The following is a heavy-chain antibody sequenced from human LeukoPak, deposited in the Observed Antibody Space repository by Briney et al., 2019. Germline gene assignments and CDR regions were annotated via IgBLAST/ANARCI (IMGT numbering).Heavy chain of an antibody. CDR3: AKGAVVPATSYYYYYYMDV. Sequence: GGSPRLSCAASGFIFSSYAMSWVRQAPGKGLEWVSAISGSGDSTYYADSVKGRFTIFRDNSKNTLYLQMNSLRAEDTAAYYCAKGAVVPATSYYYYYYMDVWGRGTTVTVSS. CDR1: GFIFSSYA. J-gene: IGHJ6*03. D-gene: IGHD2-2*01. CDR2: ISGSGDST. V-gene: IGHV3-23*01.